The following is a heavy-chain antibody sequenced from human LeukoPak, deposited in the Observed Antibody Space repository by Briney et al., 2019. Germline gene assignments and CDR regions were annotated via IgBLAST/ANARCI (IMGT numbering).Heavy chain of an antibody. V-gene: IGHV1-69*01. CDR1: GGTFISYA. CDR2: IIPIFGTA. Sequence: GASVKVSCKASGGTFISYAISWVRQAPGQGLEWMGGIIPIFGTANYAQTFQGRVTITADASTSTAYMELSSLRSEDTAVYYCARVFVFDWSIDPWGQGTLVTVSS. J-gene: IGHJ5*02. D-gene: IGHD3-9*01. CDR3: ARVFVFDWSIDP.